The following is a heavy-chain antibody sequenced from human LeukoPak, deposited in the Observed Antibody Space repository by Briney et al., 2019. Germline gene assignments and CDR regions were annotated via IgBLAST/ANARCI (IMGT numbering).Heavy chain of an antibody. V-gene: IGHV3-21*01. Sequence: GGSLRLSCAASGFTFSSYGMNWVRQAPGKGLEWVSSISSSSSYIYYADSVKGRSTISRDNAKNSLYLQMNSLRAEDTAVYYCAREAGEGSTSCFDYWGQGTLVTVSS. CDR2: ISSSSSYI. D-gene: IGHD2-2*01. J-gene: IGHJ4*02. CDR1: GFTFSSYG. CDR3: AREAGEGSTSCFDY.